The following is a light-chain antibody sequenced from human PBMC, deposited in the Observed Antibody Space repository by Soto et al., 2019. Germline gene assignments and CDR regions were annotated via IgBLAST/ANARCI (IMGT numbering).Light chain of an antibody. CDR2: GES. CDR1: QSVSTN. Sequence: EIVMTQSPGTLSLSPGGRATLSCVASQSVSTNLAWYQQKPGQAPRLLIYGESIRAPGIPARFSGSGSGTKFTLTITSLQSEDSAVYYCQPYNSLPSLSFGGGTKVDIK. V-gene: IGKV3-15*01. CDR3: QPYNSLPSLS. J-gene: IGKJ4*01.